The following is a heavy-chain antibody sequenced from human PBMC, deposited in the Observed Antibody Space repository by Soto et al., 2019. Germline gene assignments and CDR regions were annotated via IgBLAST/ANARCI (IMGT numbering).Heavy chain of an antibody. CDR1: GGSISSYY. CDR3: ARGSLYGDQGLDY. V-gene: IGHV4-59*01. CDR2: IYYSGST. Sequence: QVQLQESGPGLVKPSETLSLTCTVSGGSISSYYWSWIRQPPGKGLEWIGYIYYSGSTNYNPSLTSRVTISVDTSKNQFSLKLSSVTAADTAVYYCARGSLYGDQGLDYWGQGTLVTVSS. J-gene: IGHJ4*02. D-gene: IGHD4-17*01.